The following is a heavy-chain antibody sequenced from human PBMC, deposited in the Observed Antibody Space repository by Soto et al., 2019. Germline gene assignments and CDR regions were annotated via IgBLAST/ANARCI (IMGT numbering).Heavy chain of an antibody. CDR2: INPNSGST. D-gene: IGHD3-10*01. V-gene: IGHV1-2*04. CDR1: GYTFPSYD. Sequence: ASVKVSCKASGYTFPSYDINWVRQATGQGLEWMGWINPNSGSTNYAQKFQGWVTMTRDTSISTAYMELSRLRSDDTAVYYCARSDPMVRGVITQYYFDYWGQGTLVTVSS. CDR3: ARSDPMVRGVITQYYFDY. J-gene: IGHJ4*02.